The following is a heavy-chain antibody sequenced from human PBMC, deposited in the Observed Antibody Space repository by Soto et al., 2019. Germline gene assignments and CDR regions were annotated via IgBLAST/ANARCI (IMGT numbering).Heavy chain of an antibody. D-gene: IGHD2-15*01. Sequence: TLSLTCTVSGASINSGDYYWSWIRQPPGKGLEWIGYIYYSGSTYYNPSLKSRVTISVDTSKNQFSLKLSSVTAADTAVYYCAGFSEVAATEINWFDPWGQGTLVTVLL. CDR3: AGFSEVAATEINWFDP. J-gene: IGHJ5*02. CDR1: GASINSGDYY. V-gene: IGHV4-30-4*01. CDR2: IYYSGST.